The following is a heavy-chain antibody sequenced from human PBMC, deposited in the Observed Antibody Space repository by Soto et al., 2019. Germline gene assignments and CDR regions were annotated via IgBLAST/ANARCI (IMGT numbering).Heavy chain of an antibody. CDR3: ARSPSSLTILYFGY. J-gene: IGHJ4*02. CDR2: ISGSAVST. CDR1: GFTFSNYA. D-gene: IGHD7-27*01. V-gene: IGHV3-23*01. Sequence: GGSLRLSCAASGFTFSNYAMSWVRQATGKGLEWVAIISGSAVSTRYTDSVKGRFTISRDNPKNTLYLQMNSLRAEDTAMYYCARSPSSLTILYFGYWGQGTLVTVSS.